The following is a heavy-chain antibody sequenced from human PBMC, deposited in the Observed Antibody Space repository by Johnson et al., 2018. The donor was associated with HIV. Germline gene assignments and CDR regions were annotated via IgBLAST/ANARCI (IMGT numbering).Heavy chain of an antibody. CDR3: ASSLIQFLEWLSEPAAFDL. Sequence: QEKLVESGGGLVQPGGSLRLSCVVSGFTVSSNYITWVRQAPGKGLEWVSYISSSGSTIYYADSVKGRFTISRDNAKNSLYLQMNSLRAEDTAVFYCASSLIQFLEWLSEPAAFDLWGPGTLVTVSS. D-gene: IGHD3-3*01. V-gene: IGHV3-11*01. J-gene: IGHJ3*01. CDR2: ISSSGSTI. CDR1: GFTVSSNY.